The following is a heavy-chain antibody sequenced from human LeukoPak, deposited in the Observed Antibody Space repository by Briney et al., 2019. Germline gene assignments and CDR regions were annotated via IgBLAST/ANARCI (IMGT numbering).Heavy chain of an antibody. V-gene: IGHV3-49*04. CDR2: IRSKAYGGTT. CDR3: TRDASSSWPYDY. D-gene: IGHD6-13*01. J-gene: IGHJ4*01. CDR1: GFTFSSYG. Sequence: GGSLRLSCAASGFTFSSYGMHWVRQAPGKGLEWVGFIRSKAYGGTTEYAASVKGRFTISRDDSKSIAYLQMNSLKTEDTAVYYCTRDASSSWPYDYWGQGTLVTVSS.